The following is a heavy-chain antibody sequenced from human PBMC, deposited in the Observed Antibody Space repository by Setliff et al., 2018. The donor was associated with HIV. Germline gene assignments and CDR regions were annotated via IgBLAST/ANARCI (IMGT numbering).Heavy chain of an antibody. D-gene: IGHD1-1*01. CDR3: ARDWNGDGRPIDS. V-gene: IGHV3-7*03. Sequence: HPGGSLRLSCAASGFTFSAHQMSWVRQPPGKGLEWVANIKADGTDKYYVDSVKGRFAISRDNSKNSLYLQMNSLRAGDTAVYYCARDWNGDGRPIDSWGQGTLVTVSS. CDR1: GFTFSAHQ. J-gene: IGHJ5*01. CDR2: IKADGTDK.